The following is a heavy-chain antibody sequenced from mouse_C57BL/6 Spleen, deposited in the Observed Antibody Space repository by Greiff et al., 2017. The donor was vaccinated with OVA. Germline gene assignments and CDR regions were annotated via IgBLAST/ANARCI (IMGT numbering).Heavy chain of an antibody. CDR2: INYDGSST. V-gene: IGHV5-16*01. Sequence: EVQLVESEGGLVQPGSSMKLSCTASGFTFSDYYMAWVRQVPEKGLEWVANINYDGSSTYYMDSLKSRFIISRDNAKNILYLQMSTLKSEDTATYYCARDQGYDGYSYYYAMDYWGQGTSVTVFS. CDR3: ARDQGYDGYSYYYAMDY. CDR1: GFTFSDYY. J-gene: IGHJ4*01. D-gene: IGHD2-3*01.